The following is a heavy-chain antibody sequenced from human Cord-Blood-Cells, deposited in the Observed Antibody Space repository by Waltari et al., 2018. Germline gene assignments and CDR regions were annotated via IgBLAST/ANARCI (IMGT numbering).Heavy chain of an antibody. CDR1: GFTFSSYA. CDR3: ARAAGGSYFDY. J-gene: IGHJ4*02. D-gene: IGHD1-26*01. CDR2: ISYDGSNK. Sequence: QVQLVESGGGVVQPGRSLRLSCAASGFTFSSYAMHWVRQAPGKGLEWVAVISYDGSNKYYADSVKGRCTISRDNSKNTLYLQMNSLSAEDTAVYYCARAAGGSYFDYWGQGTLVTVSS. V-gene: IGHV3-30*04.